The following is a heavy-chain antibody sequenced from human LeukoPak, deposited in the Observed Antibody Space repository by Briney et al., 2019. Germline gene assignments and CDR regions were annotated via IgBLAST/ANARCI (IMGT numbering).Heavy chain of an antibody. V-gene: IGHV1-2*02. CDR1: GSSFTGYY. J-gene: IGHJ4*02. CDR3: ARGGAYFDY. CDR2: VKPKNGGT. Sequence: ASVKVSCKTSGSSFTGYYLHWVRQAQGPGMEWMGWVKPKNGGTNYPQKFQGRVTMTTDTSVGTAYMELSSLASDDTAVYYCARGGAYFDYWGQGTLVTVSS.